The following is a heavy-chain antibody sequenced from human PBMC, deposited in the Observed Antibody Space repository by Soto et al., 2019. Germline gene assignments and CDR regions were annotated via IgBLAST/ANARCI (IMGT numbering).Heavy chain of an antibody. D-gene: IGHD3-16*01. CDR3: ARGGYADYDDALDL. CDR1: GFIVSSKH. Sequence: GSLRLSCAASGFIVSSKHMNCVRQAPGKGLEWVALMYSGGVTYYADSVKGRFTISRDNSKNTLFLQMNSLRVEDTAVYYCARGGYADYDDALDLWGPGTMVTV. V-gene: IGHV3-53*01. J-gene: IGHJ3*01. CDR2: MYSGGVT.